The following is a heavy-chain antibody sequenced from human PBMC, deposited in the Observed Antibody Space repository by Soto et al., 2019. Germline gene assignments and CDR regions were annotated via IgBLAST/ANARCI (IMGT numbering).Heavy chain of an antibody. D-gene: IGHD3-22*01. CDR2: ISGSGATT. V-gene: IGHV3-23*01. CDR1: GFTFDTYA. CDR3: ARDLLYSDTGRFFDS. Sequence: GGSLRLSCAASGFTFDTYAMSWVRQAPGKGLEWVSSISGSGATTSDADSVKDRFTFSRDNSKNTLYLQMNSLRAEDTAIYYCARDLLYSDTGRFFDSWGPGTLVTLSS. J-gene: IGHJ4*02.